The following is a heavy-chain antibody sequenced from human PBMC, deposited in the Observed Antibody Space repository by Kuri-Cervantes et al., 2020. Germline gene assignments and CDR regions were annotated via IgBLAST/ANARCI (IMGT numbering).Heavy chain of an antibody. V-gene: IGHV3-53*01. CDR3: AKEGELLWFGELCSYFDY. J-gene: IGHJ4*02. Sequence: GESLKISCAASGFTASSNYMSWVRQAPGKGLEWVSVIYSDGSTYYADSVKGRFTISRDNSKNTLYLQMNSLRAEDTAVYYCAKEGELLWFGELCSYFDYWGQGALVTVSS. CDR1: GFTASSNY. CDR2: IYSDGST. D-gene: IGHD3-10*01.